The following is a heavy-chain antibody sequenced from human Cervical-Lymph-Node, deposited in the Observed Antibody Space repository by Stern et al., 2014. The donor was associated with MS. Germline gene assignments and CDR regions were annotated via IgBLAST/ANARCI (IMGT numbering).Heavy chain of an antibody. J-gene: IGHJ3*02. CDR1: GFTFTSSP. Sequence: QLVESGPEVKKPGSSVKVSCKASGFTFTSSPVPWVRQARGQRLEWIGWIVVGSGNTHYAQKFQERVTITRDMSTSTAYMELSSLRSEDTAVYYCAAEPMYYSDSVGAFDIWGQGTMVTVSS. CDR2: IVVGSGNT. CDR3: AAEPMYYSDSVGAFDI. D-gene: IGHD3-22*01. V-gene: IGHV1-58*01.